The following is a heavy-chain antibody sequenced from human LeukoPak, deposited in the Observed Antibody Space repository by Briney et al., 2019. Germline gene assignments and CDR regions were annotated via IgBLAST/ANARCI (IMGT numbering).Heavy chain of an antibody. CDR3: ARDSAAALEF. Sequence: ASVKVSCKASGYTFTDHYMHWVRQAPGQGLEWMGWINANSGGTNYAQKFQGRVTVTRDASISIVYMALSRLGSDDTAVYYCARDSAAALEFWGQGTLVTVSP. CDR1: GYTFTDHY. J-gene: IGHJ4*02. D-gene: IGHD2-2*01. V-gene: IGHV1-2*02. CDR2: INANSGGT.